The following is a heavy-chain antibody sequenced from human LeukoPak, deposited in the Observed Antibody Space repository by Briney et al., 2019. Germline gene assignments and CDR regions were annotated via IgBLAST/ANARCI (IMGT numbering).Heavy chain of an antibody. J-gene: IGHJ3*02. CDR2: IRYDGSNK. CDR3: AKGQSEENPDDAFDI. V-gene: IGHV3-30*02. Sequence: GGSLRLSCAASGFTFSSYGMHWVRQAPGKGLEWVAFIRYDGSNKYYGDSVKGRFTISRDNSKNTLYLQMNSLRAEDTAVYYCAKGQSEENPDDAFDIWGQGTMVTVSS. D-gene: IGHD5-24*01. CDR1: GFTFSSYG.